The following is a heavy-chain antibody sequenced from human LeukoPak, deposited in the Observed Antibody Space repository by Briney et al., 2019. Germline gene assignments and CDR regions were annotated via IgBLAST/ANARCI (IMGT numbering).Heavy chain of an antibody. V-gene: IGHV3-7*01. J-gene: IGHJ4*02. CDR1: GFTFSTFW. CDR2: IKEDGSEK. D-gene: IGHD3-22*01. CDR3: ATSSGSRGLYFDF. Sequence: GGTLRLSCAASGFTFSTFWMSWVRQAPGKGLEQVANIKEDGSEKYYVDSVKGRFTISRDSAKNSLYLQMNSLRAEDTAVYYCATSSGSRGLYFDFWGQGTLVTVSS.